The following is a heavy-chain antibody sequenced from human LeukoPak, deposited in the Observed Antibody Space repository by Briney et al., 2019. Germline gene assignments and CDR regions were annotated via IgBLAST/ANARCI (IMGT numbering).Heavy chain of an antibody. Sequence: SETLSLTCAVYGGSFSGYYWSWIRQPPGKGLEWIGEINHSGSTNYNPSLKSRVTISVDTSKNQLSLKLSSVTAADTAVYYCARKKGLHGYYDSSGYYTLAHDAFDIWGQGTMVTVSS. CDR2: INHSGST. CDR1: GGSFSGYY. CDR3: ARKKGLHGYYDSSGYYTLAHDAFDI. J-gene: IGHJ3*02. D-gene: IGHD3-22*01. V-gene: IGHV4-34*01.